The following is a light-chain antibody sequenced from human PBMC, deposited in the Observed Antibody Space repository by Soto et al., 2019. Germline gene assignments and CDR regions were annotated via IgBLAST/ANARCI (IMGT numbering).Light chain of an antibody. CDR2: DTS. Sequence: DIQMTQSPSSLSASVGDRITISCQASQDITNYLNWYQQKPGKVPKLLIYDTSNVEAGVPSRFSGSGSGTDFTLTISSLRPEDIATYYCQQYDNLPRTFGGGTKVEIK. CDR3: QQYDNLPRT. J-gene: IGKJ4*01. CDR1: QDITNY. V-gene: IGKV1-33*01.